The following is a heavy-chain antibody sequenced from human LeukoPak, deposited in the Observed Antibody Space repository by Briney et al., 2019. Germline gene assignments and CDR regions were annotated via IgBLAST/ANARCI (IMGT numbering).Heavy chain of an antibody. V-gene: IGHV3-9*01. CDR3: AKDRTRGIAAAGTDY. CDR2: ISWNSGSI. Sequence: GGSLRLSCAASGFTFDDYAMHWVRHAPGKGLEWVSGISWNSGSIGYADSVKGRFTISRDNAKNSLYLQMNSLRAEDTALYYCAKDRTRGIAAAGTDYWGQGTLVTVSS. J-gene: IGHJ4*02. CDR1: GFTFDDYA. D-gene: IGHD6-13*01.